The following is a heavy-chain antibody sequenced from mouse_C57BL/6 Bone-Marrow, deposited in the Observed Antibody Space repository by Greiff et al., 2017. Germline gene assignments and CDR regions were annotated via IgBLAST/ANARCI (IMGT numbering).Heavy chain of an antibody. CDR3: TTYYYYGSSYDWLAY. CDR1: GFNIKDDY. CDR2: IDPENGDT. D-gene: IGHD1-1*01. V-gene: IGHV14-4*01. Sequence: EVKLQESGAELVRPGASVKLSCTASGFNIKDDYMHWVKQRPEQGLEWIGWIDPENGDTEYASKFQGKATITADTSSNTAYLQLSSLTSEDTAVYYCTTYYYYGSSYDWLAYWGQGTLVTVSA. J-gene: IGHJ3*01.